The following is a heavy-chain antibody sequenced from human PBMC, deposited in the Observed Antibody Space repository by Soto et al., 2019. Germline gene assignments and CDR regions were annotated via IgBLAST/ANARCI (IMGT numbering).Heavy chain of an antibody. J-gene: IGHJ6*02. CDR2: ITVGHGNS. CDR3: AREGTYGRGWYNKTTYTLDV. CDR1: DYTFGNSA. D-gene: IGHD6-19*01. Sequence: ASVKVSVNASDYTFGNSATHWLRQPPGQRLELLGWITVGHGNSRYSENLRGRVACTRDTSLSTSYMELSSLRSEDTSVYYCAREGTYGRGWYNKTTYTLDVWGQGTKVTVSS. V-gene: IGHV1-3*01.